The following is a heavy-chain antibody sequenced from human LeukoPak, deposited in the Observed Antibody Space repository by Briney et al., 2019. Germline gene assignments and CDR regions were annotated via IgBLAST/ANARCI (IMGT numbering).Heavy chain of an antibody. J-gene: IGHJ4*02. V-gene: IGHV1-18*01. CDR1: GYTFTSYG. CDR2: ISSSNGNT. D-gene: IGHD3-3*01. CDR3: ARAPKLRFLVWLSYRGLDY. Sequence: GPSVQVSCKAAGYTFTSYGISWVRRAPGQGIEWMGWISSSNGNTSYAQKLQGRVTMTTDPSTSTAYMELRSLRSDATAVYYCARAPKLRFLVWLSYRGLDYWGQGTLVTVSS.